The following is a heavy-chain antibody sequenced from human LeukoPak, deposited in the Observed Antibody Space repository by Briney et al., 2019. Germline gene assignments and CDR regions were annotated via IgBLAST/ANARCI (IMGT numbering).Heavy chain of an antibody. CDR2: IKQDGSQK. D-gene: IGHD3-3*01. V-gene: IGHV3-7*03. CDR3: AKEHDLWHEEGNWFDP. J-gene: IGHJ5*02. Sequence: PGGSLRLSCGASGFTFSSYWMGFVRQAPGKGLEWVANIKQDGSQKYYVDSVKGRFTVSRDNSKNTLYLQMNSLRAEDTAVYYCAKEHDLWHEEGNWFDPWGQGTLVTVSS. CDR1: GFTFSSYW.